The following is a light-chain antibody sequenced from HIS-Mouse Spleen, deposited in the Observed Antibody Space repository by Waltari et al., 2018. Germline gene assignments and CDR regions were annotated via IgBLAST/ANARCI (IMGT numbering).Light chain of an antibody. CDR1: QDSRKY. V-gene: IGKV1-33*01. CDR3: QQYDNLPPCT. J-gene: IGKJ2*02. CDR2: DAS. Sequence: DIQLTQSPSSLSASVGVRATNPCQASQDSRKYLNWYQQKPGKAPKLPIYDASNLETGVPSRFSGSGSGTDFTFTISSLQPEDIATYYCQQYDNLPPCTFGQGTKLEIK.